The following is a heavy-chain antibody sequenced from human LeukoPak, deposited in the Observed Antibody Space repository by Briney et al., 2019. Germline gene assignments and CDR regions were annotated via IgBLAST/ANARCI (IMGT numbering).Heavy chain of an antibody. V-gene: IGHV1-8*01. CDR3: ARVYCSGGSCYPPFGY. J-gene: IGHJ4*02. CDR1: GYTFTSYD. CDR2: MNPNSGNP. D-gene: IGHD2-15*01. Sequence: ASARVSCVASGYTFTSYDINWGRQATGQGLEWMGWMNPNSGNPDYAQKFQGRVTMIRNTSISTAYMELSSLRSEDTAVYYCARVYCSGGSCYPPFGYWGQGTLVTVSS.